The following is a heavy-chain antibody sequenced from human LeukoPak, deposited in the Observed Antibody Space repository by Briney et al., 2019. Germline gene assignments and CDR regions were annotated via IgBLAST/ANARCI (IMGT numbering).Heavy chain of an antibody. Sequence: GASVKVSCKASGYTFTSYDINWVRQATGQGIEWMGWMNPNSGNTGYAQKFQGRVTMTRNTSISTAYMELSSLRSEDTAVYYCARGLSKLSVRGVIRWGNWFDPWGQGTLVTVSS. CDR3: ARGLSKLSVRGVIRWGNWFDP. CDR1: GYTFTSYD. CDR2: MNPNSGNT. D-gene: IGHD3-10*01. J-gene: IGHJ5*02. V-gene: IGHV1-8*01.